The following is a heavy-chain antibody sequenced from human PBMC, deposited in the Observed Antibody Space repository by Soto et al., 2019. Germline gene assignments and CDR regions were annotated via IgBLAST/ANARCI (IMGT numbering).Heavy chain of an antibody. CDR1: GLTVSSNY. V-gene: IGHV3-53*01. J-gene: IGHJ6*02. CDR3: ARDRSLVNYYGMDV. D-gene: IGHD2-8*02. CDR2: IYSGGST. Sequence: GGSLRLSCAASGLTVSSNYMSWVRQAPGKGLEWVSVIYSGGSTYYADSVKGRFTISRDNSKNTLYLQMNSLRAEDTAVYYCARDRSLVNYYGMDVWGQGTTVTVSS.